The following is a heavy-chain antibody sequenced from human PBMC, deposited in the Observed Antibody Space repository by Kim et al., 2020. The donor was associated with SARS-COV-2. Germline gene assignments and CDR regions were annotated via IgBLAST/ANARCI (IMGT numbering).Heavy chain of an antibody. CDR1: GFTFSGSA. V-gene: IGHV3-73*01. D-gene: IGHD6-6*01. CDR2: IRSKADSSAT. Sequence: GGSLRLSCAASGFTFSGSAIHRVRQASGKGLEWVGRIRSKADSSATIYAASVKGRFTISRDDSKNTPYLQMNSLKTEDTAVYYCSRVDSSDYFDYWGQGTLVAVSS. J-gene: IGHJ4*02. CDR3: SRVDSSDYFDY.